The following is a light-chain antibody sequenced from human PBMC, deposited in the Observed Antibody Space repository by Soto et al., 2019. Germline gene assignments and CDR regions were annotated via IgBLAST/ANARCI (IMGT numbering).Light chain of an antibody. J-gene: IGLJ3*02. CDR2: ENS. V-gene: IGLV1-51*02. Sequence: QSVLTQPPSVSAAPGQKVTISCSGSSSNIGKNYVAWYQHVPGTAPKLLIYENSKRPSGIPDRFSGSKSGTSATLGITGLQTGDEADYYCGTWDGSLSVGVFCGGTKLTVL. CDR1: SSNIGKNY. CDR3: GTWDGSLSVGV.